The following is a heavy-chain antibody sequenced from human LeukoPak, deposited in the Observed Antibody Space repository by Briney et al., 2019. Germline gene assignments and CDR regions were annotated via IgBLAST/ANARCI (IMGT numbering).Heavy chain of an antibody. CDR2: IYYSGST. V-gene: IGHV4-39*01. J-gene: IGHJ4*02. Sequence: SETLSLTCTVSGGSISSSSYYWGWIRQPPGKGLEWIGSIYYSGSTYYNPSLKSRDTISVDTSKNQFSLKLSSVTAADTAVYYCARLSVPTMIIVEGGDYWGQGTLVTVSS. D-gene: IGHD3-22*01. CDR3: ARLSVPTMIIVEGGDY. CDR1: GGSISSSSYY.